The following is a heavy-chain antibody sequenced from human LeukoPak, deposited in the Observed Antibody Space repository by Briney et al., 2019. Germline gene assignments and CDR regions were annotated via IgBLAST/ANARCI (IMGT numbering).Heavy chain of an antibody. CDR3: ARRSVRGYCSSTSCLGAQYFQH. CDR1: GVSISSSNR. Sequence: SETLSLTCAVSGVSISSSNRWSWVRQPPGKGLEWIGEIYHSGSTNYNPSLKSRVTISVDKSKNQFSLKLSSVTAADTAVYYCARRSVRGYCSSTSCLGAQYFQHWGQGTLVTVSS. J-gene: IGHJ1*01. V-gene: IGHV4-4*02. D-gene: IGHD2-2*01. CDR2: IYHSGST.